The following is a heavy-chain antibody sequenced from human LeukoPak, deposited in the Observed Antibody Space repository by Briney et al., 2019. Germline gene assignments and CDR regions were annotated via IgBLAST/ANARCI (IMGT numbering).Heavy chain of an antibody. V-gene: IGHV3-48*03. CDR3: ARGLLGSSWYDGGWFDP. D-gene: IGHD6-13*01. CDR2: ISSSGSTI. Sequence: PGGSLRLSCAASGFTFSSYEMNWVRQAPGKGLEWVSYISSSGSTIYYADSVKGRFTISRDNSKNTLYLQMNSLRAEDTAVYYCARGLLGSSWYDGGWFDPWGQGTLVTVSS. J-gene: IGHJ5*02. CDR1: GFTFSSYE.